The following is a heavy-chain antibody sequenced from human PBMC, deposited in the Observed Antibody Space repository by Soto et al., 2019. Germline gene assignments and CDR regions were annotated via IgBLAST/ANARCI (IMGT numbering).Heavy chain of an antibody. CDR1: GYTFTGYY. CDR2: INPNSGGT. J-gene: IGHJ5*02. D-gene: IGHD3-9*01. Sequence: ASVKVSCQASGYTFTGYYMHWVRQAPGQGLEWMGWINPNSGGTNYAQKFQGRVTMTRDTSISTAYMELSRLGSDDTAVYYCALVLRYLENWFDPWGQGTLVTVSS. V-gene: IGHV1-2*02. CDR3: ALVLRYLENWFDP.